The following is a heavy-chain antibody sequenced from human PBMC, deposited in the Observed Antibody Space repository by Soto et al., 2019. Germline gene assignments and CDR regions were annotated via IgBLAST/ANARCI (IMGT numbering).Heavy chain of an antibody. CDR1: GFSFSTFE. V-gene: IGHV3-23*01. CDR2: ISDDGSRT. J-gene: IGHJ5*01. Sequence: EVQLLESGGGLVQPGGSLRLSCAASGFSFSTFEMSWVRQAPGRGLEWVSFISDDGSRTYYADAVKGRFTISRDNSKHTLYLQMNSLTAEDTAVYACVKGGWLDFWGQGALFTVSS. D-gene: IGHD3-16*01. CDR3: VKGGWLDF.